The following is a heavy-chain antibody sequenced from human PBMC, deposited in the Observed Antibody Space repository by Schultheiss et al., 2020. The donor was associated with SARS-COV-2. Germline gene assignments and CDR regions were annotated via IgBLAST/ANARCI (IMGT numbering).Heavy chain of an antibody. J-gene: IGHJ4*02. CDR3: ARGTRRYSQFDY. D-gene: IGHD1-1*01. V-gene: IGHV5-10-1*04. CDR1: GYSFTSYW. CDR2: IDPSDSYT. Sequence: GESLKISCKGSGYSFTSYWISWVRQMPGKGLEWMGRIDPSDSYTNYSPSFQGQVTISADKSISTAYLQWSSLKASDTAMYYCARGTRRYSQFDYWGQGTLVTVSS.